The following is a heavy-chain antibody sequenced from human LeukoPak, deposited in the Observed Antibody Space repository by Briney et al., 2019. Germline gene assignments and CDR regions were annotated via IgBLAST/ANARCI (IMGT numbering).Heavy chain of an antibody. CDR2: ISSDASST. CDR1: GFTFSSYW. J-gene: IGHJ4*02. V-gene: IGHV3-74*01. CDR3: ARARGYYYDSFDY. D-gene: IGHD3-22*01. Sequence: GGSLRLSCAASGFTFSSYWMHWVRQAPGEGLVWVSRISSDASSTSYADSVKGRFTISRDNAENALFLQMNSLTAEDTAVYYCARARGYYYDSFDYWGQGTLVTISS.